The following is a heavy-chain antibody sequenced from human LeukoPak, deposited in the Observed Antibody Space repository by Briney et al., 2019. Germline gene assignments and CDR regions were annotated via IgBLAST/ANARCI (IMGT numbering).Heavy chain of an antibody. CDR2: ISWNSGSI. CDR1: GFTFDDYA. D-gene: IGHD5-24*01. V-gene: IGHV3-9*01. Sequence: GGSLRLSCAASGFTFDDYAMHWVRQAPGKGLEWVSGISWNSGSIGYADSVKGLFTISRDHAKNSLYLQMNSLRAEDTALYYCANLDGYNSDYWGQGTLVTVSS. CDR3: ANLDGYNSDY. J-gene: IGHJ4*02.